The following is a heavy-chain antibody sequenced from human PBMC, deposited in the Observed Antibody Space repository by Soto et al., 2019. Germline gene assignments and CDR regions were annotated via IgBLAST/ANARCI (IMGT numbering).Heavy chain of an antibody. CDR2: INPNGGST. CDR1: GYIFTNFY. Sequence: QVQVVQPGAEVKKSGASVKFSCKASGYIFTNFYIHWVRQAPGQGLEWIGIINPNGGSTNYAQNFQGRVTMTRDTSTSTVYMDLSSLTSEDTAVYYCTRWLASGDYWGQGTLITVSS. CDR3: TRWLASGDY. V-gene: IGHV1-46*03. D-gene: IGHD5-12*01. J-gene: IGHJ4*02.